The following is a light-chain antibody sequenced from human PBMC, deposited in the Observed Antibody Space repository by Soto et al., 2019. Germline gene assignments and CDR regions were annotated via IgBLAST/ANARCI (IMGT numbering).Light chain of an antibody. Sequence: QSALTQPASVSGSPGRSVTISCTGTSSDVGDFNYVSWYQHLPGRAPNLIIYDVTNRPSGISYRFSASKSGRTASLTISGLQAEDEADYYCSSYSSSTTHVVFGGGTKLTVL. CDR3: SSYSSSTTHVV. CDR2: DVT. CDR1: SSDVGDFNY. V-gene: IGLV2-14*03. J-gene: IGLJ2*01.